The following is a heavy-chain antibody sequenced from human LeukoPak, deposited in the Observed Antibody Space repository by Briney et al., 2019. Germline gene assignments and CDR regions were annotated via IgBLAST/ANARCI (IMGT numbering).Heavy chain of an antibody. Sequence: SETLSLTCTVSGGSISSGDYYWSWIRQPPGKGLEWIGYIYYSGSTYYNPSLKSRVTISVDTSKNQFSLKLSSVTAADTAVYYCASQRITITFGGLSGFDYWGQGTLVTVSS. D-gene: IGHD3-16*01. CDR2: IYYSGST. J-gene: IGHJ4*02. CDR3: ASQRITITFGGLSGFDY. V-gene: IGHV4-30-4*01. CDR1: GGSISSGDYY.